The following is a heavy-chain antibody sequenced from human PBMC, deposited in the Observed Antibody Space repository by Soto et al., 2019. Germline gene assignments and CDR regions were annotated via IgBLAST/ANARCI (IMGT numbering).Heavy chain of an antibody. CDR2: IYYSGYT. CDR1: GDSISTSTYY. V-gene: IGHV4-39*01. D-gene: IGHD3-16*01. CDR3: ARHNGPLYVGYYYDMDV. Sequence: PSQTLSLTCTVCGDSISTSTYYWGWIRQPPGKGLEWIGSIYYSGYTYYNPSLKSRVTISVDTSKNQFSLKLSSVTAADTAVYYCARHNGPLYVGYYYDMDVWGQGTTVTVSS. J-gene: IGHJ6*02.